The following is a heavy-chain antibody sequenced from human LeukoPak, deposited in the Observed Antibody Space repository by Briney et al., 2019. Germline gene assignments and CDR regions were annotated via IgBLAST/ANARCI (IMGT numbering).Heavy chain of an antibody. V-gene: IGHV3-7*01. CDR3: ARERYYDFWSGYSTGDLQH. CDR1: GFTFSSYW. CDR2: IKQDGSEK. D-gene: IGHD3-3*01. Sequence: GGSLRLSCAASGFTFSSYWMSWVRQAPGKGLEWVANIKQDGSEKYYVDSVKGRFTISRDNAKNSLYLQMNSLRAEDTAVYYCARERYYDFWSGYSTGDLQHWGQGTLVTVSS. J-gene: IGHJ1*01.